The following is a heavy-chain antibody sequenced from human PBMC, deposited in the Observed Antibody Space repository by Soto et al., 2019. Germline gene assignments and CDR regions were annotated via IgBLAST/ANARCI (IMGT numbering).Heavy chain of an antibody. CDR1: GYTLTELS. D-gene: IGHD5-18*01. V-gene: IGHV1-24*01. CDR3: ATSLDSAVQLWLPDY. Sequence: GASVKVSCKVSGYTLTELSMHWVRQAPGKGLEWMGGFDPEDGETIYAQKFQGRVTMTEDTSTDTAYMELSSLRSEDTAVYYCATSLDSAVQLWLPDYWGQGTLVTVSS. CDR2: FDPEDGET. J-gene: IGHJ4*02.